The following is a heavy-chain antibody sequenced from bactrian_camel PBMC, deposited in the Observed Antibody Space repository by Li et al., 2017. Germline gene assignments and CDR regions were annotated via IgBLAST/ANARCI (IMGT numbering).Heavy chain of an antibody. CDR3: AAERGRSCSGGYCRVNYTTSCF. D-gene: IGHD2*01. CDR1: GYTATSAC. J-gene: IGHJ4*01. CDR2: IEKSGSIT. Sequence: QLVESGGGSVQAGGSLRLSCKANGYTATSACMGWFHQTPGKEREGVASIEKSGSITYAASVKGRFTISQDNSKNTLSLQMNSLRLEDTAMYYCAAERGRSCSGGYCRVNYTTSCFWGRGTQVTVS. V-gene: IGHV3S26*01.